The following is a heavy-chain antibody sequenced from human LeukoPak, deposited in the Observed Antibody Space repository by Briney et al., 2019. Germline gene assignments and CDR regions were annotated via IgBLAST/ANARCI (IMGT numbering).Heavy chain of an antibody. CDR1: GGSISSYY. CDR3: ARTHCSSTSCLNWFDP. J-gene: IGHJ5*02. V-gene: IGHV4-59*01. CDR2: IYYSGST. Sequence: SETLSLTCTVSGGSISSYYWSWIRQPPGKGLEWIWYIYYSGSTNYNPSLKSRVTISVDTSKNQFSLKLSSVTAADTAVYYCARTHCSSTSCLNWFDPWGQGTLVTVSS. D-gene: IGHD2-2*01.